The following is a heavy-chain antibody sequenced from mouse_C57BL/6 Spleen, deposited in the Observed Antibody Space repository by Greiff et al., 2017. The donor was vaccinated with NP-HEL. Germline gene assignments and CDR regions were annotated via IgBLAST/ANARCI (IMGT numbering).Heavy chain of an antibody. Sequence: EVQVVESGGGLVQPGGSLSLSCAASGFTFTDYYMSWVRQPPGKALEWLGFIRNKANGYTTEYSASVKGRFTISRDNSQSILYLQMNALRAEDSATYYCARRGSYGSYAMDYWGQGTSVTVSS. V-gene: IGHV7-3*01. CDR3: ARRGSYGSYAMDY. CDR1: GFTFTDYY. CDR2: IRNKANGYTT. J-gene: IGHJ4*01. D-gene: IGHD1-1*02.